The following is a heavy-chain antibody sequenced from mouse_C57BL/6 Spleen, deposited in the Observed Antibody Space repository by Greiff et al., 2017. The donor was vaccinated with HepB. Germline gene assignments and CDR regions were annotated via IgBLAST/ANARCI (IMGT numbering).Heavy chain of an antibody. CDR3: ARDPYFDV. J-gene: IGHJ1*03. CDR2: ISYDGSN. CDR1: GYSITSGYY. Sequence: EVKLLESGPGLVKPSQSLSLTCSVTGYSITSGYYWNWIRQFPGNKLEWMGYISYDGSNNYNPSLKNRISITRDTSKNQFFLKLNSVTTEDTATYYCARDPYFDVWGTGTTVTVSS. V-gene: IGHV3-6*01.